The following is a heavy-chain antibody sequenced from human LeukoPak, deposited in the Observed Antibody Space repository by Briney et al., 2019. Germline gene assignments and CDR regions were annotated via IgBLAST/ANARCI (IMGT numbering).Heavy chain of an antibody. J-gene: IGHJ6*03. V-gene: IGHV4-39*07. CDR3: ARGYCSGGSCYSYYYFNYMDV. Sequence: PSETLSLTCTVSGGSISSSSYYWGWIRQPPGKGLEWIGSIHYSGSTNYNPSLKSRVTISVDTSKNQFSLKLSSVTAADTAVYYCARGYCSGGSCYSYYYFNYMDVWGKGTTVTVSS. CDR1: GGSISSSSYY. CDR2: IHYSGST. D-gene: IGHD2-15*01.